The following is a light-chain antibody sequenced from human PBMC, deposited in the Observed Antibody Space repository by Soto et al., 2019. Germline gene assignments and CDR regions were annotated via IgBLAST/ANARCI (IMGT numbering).Light chain of an antibody. V-gene: IGLV2-8*01. Sequence: QSALTQPPSASGSPGQSVTISCTGTSSDVGGYSSVSWYQLHPGKAPKLMVYEVSKRPSGVPDRFSGSKSGNTASLTVSGLQAEEEADYYCSSYAGSNSYVFGAGTKLTVL. CDR1: SSDVGGYSS. J-gene: IGLJ1*01. CDR3: SSYAGSNSYV. CDR2: EVS.